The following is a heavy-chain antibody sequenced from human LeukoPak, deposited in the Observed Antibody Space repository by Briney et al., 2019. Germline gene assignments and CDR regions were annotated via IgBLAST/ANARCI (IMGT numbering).Heavy chain of an antibody. Sequence: ASVKVSCKASGYTFTSYDINWVRQATGQGLEWMGWMNPNRGNTGYAQKFQGRVTMTRNTSISTAYMELSSLRSEDTAVYYCARGQNGVWFGEFSFDYWGQGTLVTVSS. CDR1: GYTFTSYD. CDR3: ARGQNGVWFGEFSFDY. D-gene: IGHD3-10*01. V-gene: IGHV1-8*01. CDR2: MNPNRGNT. J-gene: IGHJ4*02.